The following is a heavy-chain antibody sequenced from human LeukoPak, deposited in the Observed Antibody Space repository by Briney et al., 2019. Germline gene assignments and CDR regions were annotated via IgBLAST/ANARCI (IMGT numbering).Heavy chain of an antibody. V-gene: IGHV3-23*01. CDR2: ISNDGDNT. CDR1: GFTLRSYA. Sequence: GGSLRLSCGGSGFTLRSYAMSWVRQAPGKGLEWVSGISNDGDNTYYADSVQGRFTISRDNSKNTVYLQMNSLRAEDTAIYYCAKGWFFLPLFHYWGQGTLVTVSS. CDR3: AKGWFFLPLFHY. J-gene: IGHJ4*02. D-gene: IGHD2-15*01.